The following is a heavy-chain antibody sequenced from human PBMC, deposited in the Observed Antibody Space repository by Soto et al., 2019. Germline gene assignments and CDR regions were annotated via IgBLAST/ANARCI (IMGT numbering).Heavy chain of an antibody. Sequence: ASVKVSCKASGYTFTSYYMHWVRQAPGQGLEWMGIIHPSGGSTTYAQKFQGRVTMTRDTSTSTVYMELSSLRSEDTAVYYCARDLGGIATRPPQAWGQGTLVTVPS. V-gene: IGHV1-46*01. J-gene: IGHJ4*02. CDR1: GYTFTSYY. CDR2: IHPSGGST. D-gene: IGHD6-6*01. CDR3: ARDLGGIATRPPQA.